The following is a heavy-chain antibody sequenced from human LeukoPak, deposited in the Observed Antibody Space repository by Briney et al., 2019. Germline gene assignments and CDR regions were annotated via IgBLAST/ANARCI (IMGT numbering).Heavy chain of an antibody. V-gene: IGHV1-2*06. Sequence: ASVKVSCKASGYTFTGYYMHWVRQAPGQGLEWMGRINPNSGGTNYAQKFQGRVTMTRDTSISTAYMELSRLRPDDTAVYYCARGEGYCSGGSCYIFDYWGQGTLVTVSS. CDR1: GYTFTGYY. CDR3: ARGEGYCSGGSCYIFDY. CDR2: INPNSGGT. J-gene: IGHJ4*02. D-gene: IGHD2-15*01.